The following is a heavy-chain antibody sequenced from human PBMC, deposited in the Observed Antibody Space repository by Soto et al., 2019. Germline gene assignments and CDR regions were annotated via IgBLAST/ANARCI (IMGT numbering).Heavy chain of an antibody. Sequence: SETLSLTCDVTGASLSRGVYSGGWLRQPPGKGLEWIGYTYHSGSTYYNPSLKSRVTISVDRSKNQFSLKLSSVTAADTAVYYCARAHYGDYGYGMDVWGQGTTVTVS. CDR3: ARAHYGDYGYGMDV. CDR1: GASLSRGVYS. D-gene: IGHD4-17*01. J-gene: IGHJ6*02. V-gene: IGHV4-30-2*01. CDR2: TYHSGST.